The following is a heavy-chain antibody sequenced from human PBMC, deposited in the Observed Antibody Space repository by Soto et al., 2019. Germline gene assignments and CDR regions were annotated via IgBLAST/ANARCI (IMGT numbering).Heavy chain of an antibody. CDR3: VGGQYYFDY. Sequence: QVQLVESGGGVVQPGRSLRLSCAASGFPFTSYGMHWVREGPDKGLEWVAIISYDGSDKYDADSVKGRFTISRDNSKSTQYLLMISLRPDDEALYYCVGGQYYFDYRGQGSLVIVSS. CDR1: GFPFTSYG. J-gene: IGHJ4*02. CDR2: ISYDGSDK. V-gene: IGHV3-30*03.